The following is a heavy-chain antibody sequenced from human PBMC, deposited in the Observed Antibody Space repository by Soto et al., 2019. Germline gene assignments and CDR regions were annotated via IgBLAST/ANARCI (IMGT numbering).Heavy chain of an antibody. CDR2: IYYSGRT. D-gene: IGHD3-22*01. V-gene: IGHV4-39*01. J-gene: IGHJ4*02. CDR3: ARRNYYDTKPFDY. Sequence: SETLSLTCTVSGGSISSSSYYWGWIRQPPGKGLEWIGSIYYSGRTYYNPSLKSRVTISVDTSKNQFSLKLSSVTAADTAVYYCARRNYYDTKPFDYWGQGTLVTVSS. CDR1: GGSISSSSYY.